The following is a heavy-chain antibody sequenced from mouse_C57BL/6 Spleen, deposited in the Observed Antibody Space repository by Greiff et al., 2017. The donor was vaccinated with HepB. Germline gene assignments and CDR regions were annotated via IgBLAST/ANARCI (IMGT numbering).Heavy chain of an antibody. CDR2: IDPSDSYT. Sequence: QVQLQQPGAELVKPGASVKLSCKASGYTFTSYWMQWVKQRPGQGLEWIGEIDPSDSYTNYNQKFKGKATLTVDTSSSTAYMQLSSLTSEYSAVYYCAREGEFDYWGQGTTLTVSS. V-gene: IGHV1-50*01. J-gene: IGHJ2*01. CDR1: GYTFTSYW. D-gene: IGHD2-13*01. CDR3: AREGEFDY.